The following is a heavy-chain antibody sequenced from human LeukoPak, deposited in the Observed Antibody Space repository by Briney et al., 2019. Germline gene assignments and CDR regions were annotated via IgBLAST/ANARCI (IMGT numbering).Heavy chain of an antibody. J-gene: IGHJ4*02. D-gene: IGHD3-9*01. CDR2: IHYTGGT. CDR3: ARGNILSGYCFDF. CDR1: GGSISGYY. V-gene: IGHV4-34*01. Sequence: SETLSLTCAVYGGSISGYYWSWIRQPPGKGLEWVGEIHYTGGTSYNPSLKSRATISIDTSKNQLSLKLSSVTAADAAVYYCARGNILSGYCFDFWGQGALVTVSS.